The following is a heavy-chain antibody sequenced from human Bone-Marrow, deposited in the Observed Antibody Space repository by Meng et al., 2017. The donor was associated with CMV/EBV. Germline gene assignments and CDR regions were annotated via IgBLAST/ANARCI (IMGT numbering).Heavy chain of an antibody. J-gene: IGHJ4*02. Sequence: WGSLRLTCTVSGYSISSGYYWGWIRQPPGKGLEWIGSIYHSGSTYYNPSLKSRVTISVDTSKIQFSLKLSSVTAADTAVYYCARRGVEVNFDYWGQGTLVTVSS. CDR3: ARRGVEVNFDY. D-gene: IGHD5-24*01. CDR2: IYHSGST. CDR1: GYSISSGYY. V-gene: IGHV4-38-2*02.